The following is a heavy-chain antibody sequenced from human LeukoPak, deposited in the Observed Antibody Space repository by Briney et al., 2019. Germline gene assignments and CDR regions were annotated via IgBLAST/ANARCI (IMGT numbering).Heavy chain of an antibody. CDR3: ARVRNDGYYYYGMDV. D-gene: IGHD1-1*01. CDR1: GGSISSYY. V-gene: IGHV4-59*01. Sequence: SETLSLTCTVSGGSISSYYWSWIRQPPGKGQEWIGYIYYSGSTNYNPSLKSRVTISVDTSKKQFSLKLYSVTAADTAVYYCARVRNDGYYYYGMDVWGQGTTVTVSS. J-gene: IGHJ6*02. CDR2: IYYSGST.